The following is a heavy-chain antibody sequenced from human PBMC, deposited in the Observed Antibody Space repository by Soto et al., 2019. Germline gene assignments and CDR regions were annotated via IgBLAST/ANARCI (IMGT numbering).Heavy chain of an antibody. CDR3: ARWSGGYYYYYYMDV. J-gene: IGHJ6*03. CDR2: INHSGST. V-gene: IGHV4-34*01. CDR1: GGSFSGYY. D-gene: IGHD3-16*01. Sequence: SETLSLTCAVYGGSFSGYYWSWIRQPPGKGLEWIGEINHSGSTNYNPSLKSRVTISVDTSKNQFSLKLSSVTAADTAVYYCARWSGGYYYYYYMDVWGKGTTVTVSS.